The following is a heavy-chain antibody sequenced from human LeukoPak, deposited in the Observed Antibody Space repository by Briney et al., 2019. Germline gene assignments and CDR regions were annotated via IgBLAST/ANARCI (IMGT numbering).Heavy chain of an antibody. CDR2: IYYSGST. V-gene: IGHV4-59*12. CDR1: GGSISSYY. J-gene: IGHJ4*02. Sequence: SETLSLTCTVSGGSISSYYWSWIRQPPGKGLEWIGYIYYSGSTNYNPSLKSRVTMSVDTSKNQFSLKLSSVTAADTAVYYCARGPPGAFDYWGQGTLVTVSS. CDR3: ARGPPGAFDY.